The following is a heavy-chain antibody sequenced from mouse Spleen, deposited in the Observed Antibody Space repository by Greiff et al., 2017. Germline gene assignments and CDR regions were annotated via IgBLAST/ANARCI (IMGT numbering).Heavy chain of an antibody. V-gene: IGHV1-87*01. Sequence: LLESGAELARPGASVKLSCKASGYTFTSYWMQWVKQRPGQGLEWIGAIYPGDGDTRYTQKFKGKATLTADKSSSTAYMQLSSLASEDSAVYYCATFAYWGQGTLVTVSA. J-gene: IGHJ3*01. CDR1: GYTFTSYW. CDR2: IYPGDGDT. CDR3: ATFAY.